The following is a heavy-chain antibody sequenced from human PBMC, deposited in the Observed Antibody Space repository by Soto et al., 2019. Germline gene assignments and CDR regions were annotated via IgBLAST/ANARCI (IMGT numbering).Heavy chain of an antibody. D-gene: IGHD2-2*01. CDR3: AGDTSHYFDH. J-gene: IGHJ4*02. V-gene: IGHV1-18*01. Sequence: ASVKVSCKASGFTFITYGISWVRQAPGQGLEWMGWITPYNGKTNYAQKVQDRVTMTTDTSTGTAYLELRSLRSDDSGVYYCAGDTSHYFDHWGQGTLVTVSS. CDR1: GFTFITYG. CDR2: ITPYNGKT.